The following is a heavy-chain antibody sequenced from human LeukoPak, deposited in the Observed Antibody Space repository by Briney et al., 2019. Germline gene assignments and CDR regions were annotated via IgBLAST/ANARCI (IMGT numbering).Heavy chain of an antibody. V-gene: IGHV1-8*01. CDR1: GYTFTSYD. D-gene: IGHD3-16*01. CDR2: MNPNSGNT. CDR3: ARVGGPYNDGYYYGMDV. Sequence: ASVKVSCKASGYTFTSYDINWVRQATGQGLEWMGWMNPNSGNTGYAQKFQGRVTMTRNTSISTAYMELSSLRSDDTAVYYCARVGGPYNDGYYYGMDVWGQGTTVTVSS. J-gene: IGHJ6*02.